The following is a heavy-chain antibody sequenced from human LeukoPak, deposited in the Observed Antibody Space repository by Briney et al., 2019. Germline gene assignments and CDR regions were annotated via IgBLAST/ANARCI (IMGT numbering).Heavy chain of an antibody. CDR3: AKARVRYYYYMDV. CDR1: GFTFDDYA. Sequence: GGSLRLSCAASGFTFDDYAMQWVRQAPGKGLEWVSLISWDGGSTYYADSVEGRFTISRDNSKNSLYLQMNSLTAEDTALYYCAKARVRYYYYMDVWGKGTTVTVSS. CDR2: ISWDGGST. J-gene: IGHJ6*03. V-gene: IGHV3-43D*03. D-gene: IGHD4/OR15-4a*01.